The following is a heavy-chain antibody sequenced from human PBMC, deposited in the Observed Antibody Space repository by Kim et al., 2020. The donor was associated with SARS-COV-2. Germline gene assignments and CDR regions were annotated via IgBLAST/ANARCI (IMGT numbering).Heavy chain of an antibody. Sequence: ASVKVSCKASGYTFTSYRISWVRQAPGQGLEWMGWISAYNGNTNYAQKLQGRVTMTSDTSTSTAYMELRSLRSDDTAVYYCARASDYGSGSYLVFFDYWGQGTLVTVSS. CDR1: GYTFTSYR. D-gene: IGHD3-10*01. CDR3: ARASDYGSGSYLVFFDY. V-gene: IGHV1-18*01. J-gene: IGHJ4*02. CDR2: ISAYNGNT.